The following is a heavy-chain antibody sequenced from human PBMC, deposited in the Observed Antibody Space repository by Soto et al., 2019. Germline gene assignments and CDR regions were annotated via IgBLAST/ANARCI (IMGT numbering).Heavy chain of an antibody. CDR2: SSGSGGST. CDR3: AKYSSGWYYFDY. Sequence: GGSLRLSCAASGFTFSSYAMSWVRQAPGKGLEWVSASSGSGGSTYYADSVKGRFTISRDNSKNTLYLQMNSLRAEDTAVYYCAKYSSGWYYFDYWGQGTLVTVSS. J-gene: IGHJ4*02. D-gene: IGHD6-19*01. CDR1: GFTFSSYA. V-gene: IGHV3-23*01.